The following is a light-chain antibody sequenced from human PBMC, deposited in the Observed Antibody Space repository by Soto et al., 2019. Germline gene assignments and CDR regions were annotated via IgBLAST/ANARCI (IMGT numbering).Light chain of an antibody. CDR3: QQYETSSVT. V-gene: IGKV1-5*03. CDR1: QTVSSW. J-gene: IGKJ2*01. CDR2: KAS. Sequence: DIQMIQSPSTLSASVGDRVTITCRASQTVSSWLAWYQQKPGKAPKLLIYKASTLESGVPSRFSGSGYGTEFTLTITSLQPDDFATYYCQQYETSSVTFGQGTKLEIK.